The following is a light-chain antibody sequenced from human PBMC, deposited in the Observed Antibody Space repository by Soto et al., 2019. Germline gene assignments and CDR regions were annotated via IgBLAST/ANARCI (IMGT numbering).Light chain of an antibody. CDR2: AAS. CDR3: QQSFSTPRT. Sequence: DIQMTQSPSSLSASVGDRVTITCRASQRIGGYLNWYQQKPGKAPKFLIYAASSLQSGVPSRFSGSGSGTDFTLTISSLQPEDFATYYCQQSFSTPRTFGQGTKVDIK. CDR1: QRIGGY. V-gene: IGKV1-39*01. J-gene: IGKJ2*02.